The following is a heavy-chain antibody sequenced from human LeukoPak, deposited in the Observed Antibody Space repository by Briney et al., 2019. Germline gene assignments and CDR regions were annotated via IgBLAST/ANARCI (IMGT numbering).Heavy chain of an antibody. CDR1: GYTFTRYW. Sequence: GESLKISCRVSGYTFTRYWIGWVRQMPGKGLEWMGIIYPGDSDTRYSPSFQGQVTISADKSISTAYLQWSSLKASDTAMYYCARLSSPGGFDYWGQGTLVTVSS. V-gene: IGHV5-51*01. CDR2: IYPGDSDT. D-gene: IGHD3-16*01. CDR3: ARLSSPGGFDY. J-gene: IGHJ4*02.